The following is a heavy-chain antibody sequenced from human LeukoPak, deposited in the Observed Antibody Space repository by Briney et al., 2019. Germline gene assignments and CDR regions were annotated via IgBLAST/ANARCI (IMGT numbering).Heavy chain of an antibody. CDR1: GFTFSSYA. CDR3: ARALYNRGWYPDYFDS. CDR2: ISGSGGST. J-gene: IGHJ4*02. D-gene: IGHD6-19*01. V-gene: IGHV3-23*01. Sequence: GGSLRLSCAASGFTFSSYAMSWVRQAPGKGLEWVSAISGSGGSTYYADSVKGRFTISRDNAKNSLYLQMSSLRAEDTAIYYCARALYNRGWYPDYFDSWGQGTLVTVSA.